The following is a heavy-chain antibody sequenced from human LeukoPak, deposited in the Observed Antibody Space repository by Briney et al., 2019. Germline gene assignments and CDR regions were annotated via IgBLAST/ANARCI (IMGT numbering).Heavy chain of an antibody. D-gene: IGHD2-2*01. Sequence: GGSLRLSCAASGFIFSSYWMNWVRQAPGKGLEWLSYISTSGTTIYYADSVKGRFTISRDNAKNSLYLQMNSLRAEDTAVYYCARETDSTLFDYWGQGTLVTVSS. J-gene: IGHJ4*02. CDR1: GFIFSSYW. V-gene: IGHV3-48*04. CDR2: ISTSGTTI. CDR3: ARETDSTLFDY.